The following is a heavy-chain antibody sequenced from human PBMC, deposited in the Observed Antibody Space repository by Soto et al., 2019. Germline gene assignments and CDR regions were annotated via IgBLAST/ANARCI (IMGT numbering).Heavy chain of an antibody. D-gene: IGHD1-1*01. CDR1: GFTVSSNY. J-gene: IGHJ4*02. CDR2: IYSGGRT. CDR3: ARVRSFLEMPDY. Sequence: ELQLVESGGGLVQPGGSLRLSCAASGFTVSSNYMSWVRQAPGKGLEWVSVIYSGGRTYYADSVKGRFTISRDNSKNTLYLQMNSLRAEDTAVYYCARVRSFLEMPDYWGQGTLVTVSS. V-gene: IGHV3-66*01.